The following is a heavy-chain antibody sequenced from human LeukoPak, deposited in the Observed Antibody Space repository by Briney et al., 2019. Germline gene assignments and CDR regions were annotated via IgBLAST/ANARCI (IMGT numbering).Heavy chain of an antibody. CDR1: GFTFSSYA. Sequence: QTGGSLRLSCAASGFTFSSYAMSWVRQAPGKGLEWVSVIYSGGDTYYADSVKGRFTISRDNSKNTLYLQMNSLRAEDTAVYYCARDRRDGYTYYFDYWGQGTLVTVSS. V-gene: IGHV3-53*01. D-gene: IGHD5-24*01. J-gene: IGHJ4*02. CDR2: IYSGGDT. CDR3: ARDRRDGYTYYFDY.